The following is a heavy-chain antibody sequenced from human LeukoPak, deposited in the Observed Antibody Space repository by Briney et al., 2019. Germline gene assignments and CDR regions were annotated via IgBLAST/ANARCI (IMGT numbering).Heavy chain of an antibody. CDR2: IFYSGST. V-gene: IGHV4-39*07. Sequence: PSETLSLTCTVSGGSISTSNYYWGWIRQPPGKGLEWIGNIFYSGSTYYSPSLRSRVTISLDTSRNQFSLELNSVTAADTAVYYCARRWSGYPLSNWGQGTLVTISS. D-gene: IGHD3-3*01. J-gene: IGHJ4*02. CDR1: GGSISTSNYY. CDR3: ARRWSGYPLSN.